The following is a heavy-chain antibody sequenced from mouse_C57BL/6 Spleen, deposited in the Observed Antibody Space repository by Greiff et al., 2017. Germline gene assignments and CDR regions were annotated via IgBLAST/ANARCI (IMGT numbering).Heavy chain of an antibody. CDR1: GYSFTGYY. CDR3: ARSRVYFDY. J-gene: IGHJ2*01. Sequence: EVQLQESGPELVKPGASVKISCKASGYSFTGYYMNWVKQSPEKSLEWIGEINPSTGGTTYNQKFKAKATLTVDKSSSTAYMQLKSLTSEDSAVYYCARSRVYFDYWGQGTTLTFSS. CDR2: INPSTGGT. V-gene: IGHV1-42*01.